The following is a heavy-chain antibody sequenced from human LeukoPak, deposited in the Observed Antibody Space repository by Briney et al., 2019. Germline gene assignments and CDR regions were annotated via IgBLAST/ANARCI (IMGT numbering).Heavy chain of an antibody. Sequence: SETLSLTCTVSGGSISSYYWSWIRQPPGKGLEWIGYIYTSGSTNYNPSLKSRVTISVRTSKNQFSLKLSSVTAADTAVYYCARLQGWFDPWGQGTLVTVSS. V-gene: IGHV4-4*09. CDR2: IYTSGST. CDR1: GGSISSYY. J-gene: IGHJ5*02. CDR3: ARLQGWFDP.